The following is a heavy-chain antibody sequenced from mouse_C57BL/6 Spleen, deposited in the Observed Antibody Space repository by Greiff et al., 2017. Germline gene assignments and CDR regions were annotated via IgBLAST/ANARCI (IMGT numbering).Heavy chain of an antibody. J-gene: IGHJ1*03. Sequence: QVQLQQPGAELVKPGASVKLSCKASGYTFTSYWMHWVKQRPGRGLEWIGRIDPNSGGTKYNEKFKSKATLTVDKPSSTAYMQLSSLTSEDSAVYYGARSGVFITTVVAHWYFDVWGTGTTVTVSS. V-gene: IGHV1-72*01. D-gene: IGHD1-1*01. CDR1: GYTFTSYW. CDR3: ARSGVFITTVVAHWYFDV. CDR2: IDPNSGGT.